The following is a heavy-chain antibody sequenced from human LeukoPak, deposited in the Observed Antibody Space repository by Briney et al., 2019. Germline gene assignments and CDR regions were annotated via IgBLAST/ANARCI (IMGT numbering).Heavy chain of an antibody. D-gene: IGHD3-10*01. CDR1: GYSFTNYD. CDR3: ARDGRGSRRSWFDP. CDR2: MNPKSGDT. J-gene: IGHJ5*02. Sequence: PRASVKVSCKASGYSFTNYDINWVRQATGQGLDGMGWMNPKSGDTGYSQKFQGRVFITRDTSINTAYMELSSLGSDDTAVYYCARDGRGSRRSWFDPWGQGTLVIVSS. V-gene: IGHV1-8*03.